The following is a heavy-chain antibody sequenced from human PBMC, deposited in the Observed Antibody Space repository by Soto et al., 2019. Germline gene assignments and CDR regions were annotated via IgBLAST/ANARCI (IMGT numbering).Heavy chain of an antibody. CDR2: INAGNGNT. D-gene: IGHD6-19*01. V-gene: IGHV1-3*01. Sequence: ASVKVSCKASGYTFTSYAMHWVRQAPGQRLEWMGWINAGNGNTKYSQKFQGRVTITRDTSASTAYMELSSLRSEDTAVYYCARVGGAGQEAYYYYYGMDVWGQGTTVTVSS. J-gene: IGHJ6*02. CDR1: GYTFTSYA. CDR3: ARVGGAGQEAYYYYYGMDV.